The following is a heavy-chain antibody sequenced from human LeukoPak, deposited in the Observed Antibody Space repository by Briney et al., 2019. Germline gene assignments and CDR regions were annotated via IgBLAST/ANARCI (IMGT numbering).Heavy chain of an antibody. Sequence: PSETLSLTCTVSGDSISSNSYYWGWIRQPPGKGLEWIGTTYYSGGTLYNPSLKSRVTISVDTSKNQFSLKLSSVTAADTAVYYCARSLYYSNIDYWGQGTLVTVSS. J-gene: IGHJ4*02. V-gene: IGHV4-39*01. CDR1: GDSISSNSYY. D-gene: IGHD4-11*01. CDR2: TYYSGGT. CDR3: ARSLYYSNIDY.